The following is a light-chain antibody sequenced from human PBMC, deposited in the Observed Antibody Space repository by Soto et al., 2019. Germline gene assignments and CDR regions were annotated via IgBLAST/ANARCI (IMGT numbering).Light chain of an antibody. V-gene: IGKV3-20*01. CDR2: GAS. CDR1: QSVSSSY. J-gene: IGKJ1*01. CDR3: QQYDSSGWT. Sequence: EIVLTQSPGTLSLSPGERATLSCRASQSVSSSYLAWYQQKPGQAPRLLIYGASSRATGIPDRFSGSGSGTDFTLTISRLEPEDFAVYYCQQYDSSGWTFGQGTKAEIK.